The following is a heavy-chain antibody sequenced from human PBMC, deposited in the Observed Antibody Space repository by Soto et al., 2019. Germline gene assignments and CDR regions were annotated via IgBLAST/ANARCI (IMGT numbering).Heavy chain of an antibody. J-gene: IGHJ6*02. Sequence: PSETLSLTCTVSGGSIISTSYYWGWIRQPPGKGLEWIGSIYYSGSTYYNPSLKSRVTISVDTSKNQFSLKLTSVTAADTAVYYCARSGWPPRFYYYYGMDVWGQGTTVTVSS. D-gene: IGHD3-10*01. CDR3: ARSGWPPRFYYYYGMDV. V-gene: IGHV4-39*01. CDR1: GGSIISTSYY. CDR2: IYYSGST.